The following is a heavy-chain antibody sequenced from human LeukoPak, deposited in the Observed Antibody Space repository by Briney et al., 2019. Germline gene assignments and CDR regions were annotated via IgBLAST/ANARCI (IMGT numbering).Heavy chain of an antibody. J-gene: IGHJ4*02. Sequence: PSQTLSLTCAVSGGSISSGCYSCSWILQPPGKGLEGIGDIYHSGSTYYNPSLKSRVTISVDRSKNQFSLKLSSVTAADTAVYYCARGPLGELNGDRLFDYWGQGTLVTVSS. CDR2: IYHSGST. CDR1: GGSISSGCYS. CDR3: ARGPLGELNGDRLFDY. V-gene: IGHV4-30-2*01. D-gene: IGHD7-27*01.